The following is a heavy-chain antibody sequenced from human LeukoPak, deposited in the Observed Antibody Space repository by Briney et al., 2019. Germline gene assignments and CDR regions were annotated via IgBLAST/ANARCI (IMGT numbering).Heavy chain of an antibody. J-gene: IGHJ4*02. CDR2: IYHSGNT. V-gene: IGHV4-31*03. D-gene: IGHD1-1*01. CDR3: ARVRKLPLEWDLIDF. CDR1: GVSISSGGYY. Sequence: SSETLSLTCTVSGVSISSGGYYWTWLRQRPGEALEWIGYIYHSGNTYYNPSLMSRIVLSVDTSKSQFSLKVTSVTAADTALYYCARVRKLPLEWDLIDFWGQGTLVTVSS.